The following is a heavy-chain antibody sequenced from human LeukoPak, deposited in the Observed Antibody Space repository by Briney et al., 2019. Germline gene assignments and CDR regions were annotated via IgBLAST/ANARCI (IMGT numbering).Heavy chain of an antibody. CDR1: GDSVSSNSAV. D-gene: IGHD6-19*01. Sequence: SQTLSLTCAISGDSVSSNSAVWNWNRQSPSRGLEWLGRTYYRSKWYNDFAVSVKSRITINPDTSKNQFSLQLYYVTPEDTAVYYCARAEDRLDLDYWGQGTLVTVSS. V-gene: IGHV6-1*01. J-gene: IGHJ4*02. CDR2: TYYRSKWYN. CDR3: ARAEDRLDLDY.